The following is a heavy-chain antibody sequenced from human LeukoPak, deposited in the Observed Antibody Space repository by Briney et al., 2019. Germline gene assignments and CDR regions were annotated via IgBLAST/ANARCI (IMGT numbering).Heavy chain of an antibody. D-gene: IGHD2-2*01. CDR3: ASCPYAPGVYYYYMDV. CDR2: IIPIFGTA. J-gene: IGHJ6*03. Sequence: SVKVSCKASGGTFSSYAISWVRQAPGQGIEWMGGIIPIFGTANYAQKFQGRVTITTDESTSTAYMELSSLRSEDTAVYYCASCPYAPGVYYYYMDVWGKGTTVTVSS. CDR1: GGTFSSYA. V-gene: IGHV1-69*05.